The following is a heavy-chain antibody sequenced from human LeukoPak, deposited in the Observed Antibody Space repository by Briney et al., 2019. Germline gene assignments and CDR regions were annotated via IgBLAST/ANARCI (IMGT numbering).Heavy chain of an antibody. J-gene: IGHJ3*02. CDR3: AKGDYCSGGSCYRNAFDI. CDR2: ISYDGSNK. V-gene: IGHV3-30*18. Sequence: PGGSLRLSCAASGFTFSTYWMHWVRQAPGEGLEWVAVISYDGSNKYYADSVKGRFTISRDNSKNTLYLQMNSLRAEDTAVYYCAKGDYCSGGSCYRNAFDIWGQGTMVTVSS. D-gene: IGHD2-15*01. CDR1: GFTFSTYW.